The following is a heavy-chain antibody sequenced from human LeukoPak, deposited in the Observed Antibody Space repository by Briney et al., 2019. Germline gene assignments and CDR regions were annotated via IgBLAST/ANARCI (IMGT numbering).Heavy chain of an antibody. CDR3: ARAWAAAGN. J-gene: IGHJ4*02. Sequence: GGSLRLSCAASGFTFSSYSMNWVRQAPGKGLEYVSAISSNGGSTYYANSVKGRFTISRDNSKNTLYLQMGSLRAEDMAVYYCARAWAAAGNWGQGTLVTVSS. V-gene: IGHV3-64*01. CDR2: ISSNGGST. CDR1: GFTFSSYS. D-gene: IGHD6-13*01.